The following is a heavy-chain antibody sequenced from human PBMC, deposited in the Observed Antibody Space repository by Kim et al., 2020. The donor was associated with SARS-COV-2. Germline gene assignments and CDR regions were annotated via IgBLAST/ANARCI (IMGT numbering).Heavy chain of an antibody. J-gene: IGHJ4*02. V-gene: IGHV1-18*01. CDR3: ARGDLDDYVWGSYHRALDY. CDR2: ISAYNGNT. D-gene: IGHD3-16*02. CDR1: GYTFTSYG. Sequence: ASVKVSCKASGYTFTSYGISWVRQAPGQGLEWMGWISAYNGNTNYAQKLQGRVTMTTDTSTSTAYMELRSLRSDDTAVYYCARGDLDDYVWGSYHRALDYWGQGTLVTVSS.